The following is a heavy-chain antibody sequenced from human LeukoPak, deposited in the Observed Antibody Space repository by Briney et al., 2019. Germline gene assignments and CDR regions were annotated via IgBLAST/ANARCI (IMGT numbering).Heavy chain of an antibody. J-gene: IGHJ4*02. Sequence: ASVKVSCKASGYTFTSYGISWVRQAPGQGLEWMGWISAYNGNTNSAQKLQGRVTMTTDTSTSTAYMELRSLRSDDTAVYYCARVGEGYYYDSSGYYLDYWGQGTLVTVSS. CDR1: GYTFTSYG. V-gene: IGHV1-18*01. CDR2: ISAYNGNT. CDR3: ARVGEGYYYDSSGYYLDY. D-gene: IGHD3-22*01.